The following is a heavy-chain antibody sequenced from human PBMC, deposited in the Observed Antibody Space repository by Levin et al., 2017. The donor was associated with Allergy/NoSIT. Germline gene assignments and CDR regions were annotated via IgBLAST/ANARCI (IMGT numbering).Heavy chain of an antibody. J-gene: IGHJ4*02. D-gene: IGHD3-22*01. CDR3: ASLEDSSGYSNFDY. V-gene: IGHV4-34*01. Sequence: SETLSLTCAVYGGSFSGYYWSWIRQPPGKGLEWIGEINHSGSTNYNPSLKSRVTISVDTSKNQFSLKLSSVTAADTAVYYCASLEDSSGYSNFDYWGQGTLVTVSS. CDR2: INHSGST. CDR1: GGSFSGYY.